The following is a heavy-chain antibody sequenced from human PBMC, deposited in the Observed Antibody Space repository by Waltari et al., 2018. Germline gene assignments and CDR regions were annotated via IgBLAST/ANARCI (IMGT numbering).Heavy chain of an antibody. D-gene: IGHD3-22*01. V-gene: IGHV3-11*06. Sequence: QVQLVESGGGLVKPGGSVRLSCAASGFTFSDYYMSWIRQAPGKGLEWVSYISSSSTYTNYADSVKGRFTISRDNAKNSLYLQMNSLRAEDTAVYYCARGATFYYDSSGYTPDYWGQGTLVTVSS. CDR3: ARGATFYYDSSGYTPDY. CDR2: ISSSSTYT. CDR1: GFTFSDYY. J-gene: IGHJ4*02.